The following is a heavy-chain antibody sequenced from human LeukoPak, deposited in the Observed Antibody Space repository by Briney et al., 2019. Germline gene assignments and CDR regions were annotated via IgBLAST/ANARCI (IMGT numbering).Heavy chain of an antibody. CDR3: AKGTYSSSPRDF. J-gene: IGHJ4*02. Sequence: GGALRLSRAPSRLTLSSCAMSGVRPAPRKGVEWVSAISSCGTSTHYAGSVKGRYTISRDNSKNTLSLQMHRLRAEHTAVYYCAKGTYSSSPRDFWGQGTLVTVSS. D-gene: IGHD3-22*01. CDR1: RLTLSSCA. CDR2: ISSCGTST. V-gene: IGHV3-23*01.